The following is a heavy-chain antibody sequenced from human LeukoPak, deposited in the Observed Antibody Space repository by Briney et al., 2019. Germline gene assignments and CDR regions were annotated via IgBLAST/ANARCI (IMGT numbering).Heavy chain of an antibody. CDR2: ISSSSSYM. Sequence: PGGPLRLSCAASGFTFSIYGMNWVRQAPGKGLEWVSSISSSSSYMFYADSLKGRFTISRDNAKNTLYLQMNSLRAEDTAVYYWAKNRQSASSDFDYWGQGTLVTVSS. D-gene: IGHD6-6*01. CDR1: GFTFSIYG. J-gene: IGHJ4*02. V-gene: IGHV3-21*01. CDR3: AKNRQSASSDFDY.